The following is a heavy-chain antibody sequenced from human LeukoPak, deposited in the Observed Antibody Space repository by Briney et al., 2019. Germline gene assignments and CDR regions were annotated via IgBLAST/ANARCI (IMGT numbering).Heavy chain of an antibody. V-gene: IGHV3-23*01. CDR2: ISGSGGST. J-gene: IGHJ4*02. CDR1: GFTFSSYA. D-gene: IGHD6-19*01. Sequence: GGSLRLSCAASGFTFSSYAMSWVRQAPGKGLEWVSAISGSGGSTYYADSVKGRFTISRDNSKDTLYLQMNSLRAEDTAVYYCARGRVSGWYNGWGQGTLVTVSS. CDR3: ARGRVSGWYNG.